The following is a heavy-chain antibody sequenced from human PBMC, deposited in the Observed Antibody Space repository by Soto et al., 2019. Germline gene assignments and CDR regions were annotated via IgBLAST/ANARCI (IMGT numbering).Heavy chain of an antibody. Sequence: QVQVVESGGGVVQPGRSLRLSCTVSGFTFSSYAMHWVRQAPVKGLEWVADISYDGNNKYYADSVKGRFPISRDNSKNTLYLQMNSLRTEDTAVYYCARALAVAGSGPDYWGQGTLVTVSS. V-gene: IGHV3-30-3*01. J-gene: IGHJ4*02. CDR1: GFTFSSYA. D-gene: IGHD6-19*01. CDR3: ARALAVAGSGPDY. CDR2: ISYDGNNK.